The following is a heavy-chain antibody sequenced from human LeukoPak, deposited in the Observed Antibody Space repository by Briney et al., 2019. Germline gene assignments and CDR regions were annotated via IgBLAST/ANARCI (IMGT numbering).Heavy chain of an antibody. J-gene: IGHJ6*03. CDR1: GYTFTSYY. CDR2: INPSGGST. CDR3: ARDRTYYYGSGSYWSPDYYMDV. V-gene: IGHV1-46*01. Sequence: GASVKVSCKASGYTFTSYYMHWVRQAPGQGLEWMGIINPSGGSTSYAQKFQGRVTMTRDTSTSTVYMELSSLRSEDTAVYYCARDRTYYYGSGSYWSPDYYMDVWGKGTTVTISS. D-gene: IGHD3-10*01.